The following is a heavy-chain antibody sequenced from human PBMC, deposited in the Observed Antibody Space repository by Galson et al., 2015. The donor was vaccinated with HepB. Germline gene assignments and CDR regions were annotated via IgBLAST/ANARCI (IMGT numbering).Heavy chain of an antibody. D-gene: IGHD2-21*01. V-gene: IGHV3-23*01. CDR3: AKTPIANYFDN. CDR2: TGTSGSTT. Sequence: SLRLSCAASGFTFSSYAMSWVRQAPGRGLEWVSATGTSGSTTFYADSVRGRFTISRDNSKNTLYLQMNSLRPEDTAVYYCAKTPIANYFDNWGQGALVTVSS. CDR1: GFTFSSYA. J-gene: IGHJ4*02.